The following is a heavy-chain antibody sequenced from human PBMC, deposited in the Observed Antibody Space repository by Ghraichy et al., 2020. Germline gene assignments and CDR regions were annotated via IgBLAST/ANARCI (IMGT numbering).Heavy chain of an antibody. J-gene: IGHJ4*02. CDR1: GDSVSSNSAA. CDR3: ARGYCTGGVCYTLDY. D-gene: IGHD2-8*02. V-gene: IGHV6-1*01. CDR2: TYYRSKWYN. Sequence: SQTLSLTCAISGDSVSSNSAAWNWIRQSPSRGLEWLGRTYYRSKWYNDYAVSMESRITINPDTSKNQFSLQLNSVTPDDTAVYYCARGYCTGGVCYTLDYWGQGTLVTVSS.